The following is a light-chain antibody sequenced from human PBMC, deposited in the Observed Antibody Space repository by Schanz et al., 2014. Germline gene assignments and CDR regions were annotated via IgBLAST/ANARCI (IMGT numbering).Light chain of an antibody. Sequence: EIVLTQSPGTLSLSPGERATLSCRASESVNVNLAWYQQKPGQAPRLLIYGASSRATGIPDRFSGSGSGTDFTLTISRLEPEDFTVYYCQQSGRSPQTFGQGTTVEIK. V-gene: IGKV3-20*01. CDR1: ESVNVN. J-gene: IGKJ1*01. CDR3: QQSGRSPQT. CDR2: GAS.